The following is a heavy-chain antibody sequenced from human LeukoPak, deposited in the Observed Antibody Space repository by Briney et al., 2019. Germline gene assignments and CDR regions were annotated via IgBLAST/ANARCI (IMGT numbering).Heavy chain of an antibody. D-gene: IGHD6-19*01. Sequence: SSNSYYWGWIRQPPGKGLEWVSAISGSGGSTYYADSVKGRFTISRDNSKNTLYLQMNSLRAEDTAVYYCARRSGIAVAGAFDYWGQGTLVTVSS. CDR3: ARRSGIAVAGAFDY. CDR1: SSNSYY. J-gene: IGHJ4*02. V-gene: IGHV3-23*01. CDR2: ISGSGGST.